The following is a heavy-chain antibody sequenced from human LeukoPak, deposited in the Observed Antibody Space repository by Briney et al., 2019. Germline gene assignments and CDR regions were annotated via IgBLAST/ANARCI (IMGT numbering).Heavy chain of an antibody. CDR2: ISAYNGNT. J-gene: IGHJ3*02. D-gene: IGHD3-3*01. CDR1: GYTFTSYG. CDR3: ARYAVGSTYYDFWSGYSLDAFDI. Sequence: GASVKVSCKASGYTFTSYGISWVRQAPGQGLEWLGWISAYNGNTNYAQKLQGRVTITTDTSTSTAYMELRSLRSDDTAVYYCARYAVGSTYYDFWSGYSLDAFDIWGQGTMVTVSS. V-gene: IGHV1-18*01.